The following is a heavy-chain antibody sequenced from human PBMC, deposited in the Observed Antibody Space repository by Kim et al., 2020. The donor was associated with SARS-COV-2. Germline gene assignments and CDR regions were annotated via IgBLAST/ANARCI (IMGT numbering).Heavy chain of an antibody. J-gene: IGHJ4*02. D-gene: IGHD1-26*01. V-gene: IGHV3-64D*06. Sequence: GGSLRLSCSASGFTFISYDMYWVRQAPGKGMEYVSSISGNGIKTYYADSVRGRFTVSRDNSKNTLYLQMSSLRIEDTAVYYCVKGRSGASPLDYWGQGT. CDR3: VKGRSGASPLDY. CDR2: ISGNGIKT. CDR1: GFTFISYD.